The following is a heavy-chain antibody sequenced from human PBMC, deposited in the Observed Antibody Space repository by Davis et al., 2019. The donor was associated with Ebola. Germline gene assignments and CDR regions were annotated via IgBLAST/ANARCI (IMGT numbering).Heavy chain of an antibody. CDR2: ISSSSSYI. CDR1: GFTFSSYA. D-gene: IGHD3-16*02. CDR3: ARIVKGPDY. J-gene: IGHJ4*02. V-gene: IGHV3-21*01. Sequence: GESLKISCAASGFTFSSYAMSWVRQAPGKGLEWVSSISSSSSYIYYADSVKGRFTISRDNAKNSLYLQMNSLRAEDTAVYYCARIVKGPDYWGQGTLVTVSS.